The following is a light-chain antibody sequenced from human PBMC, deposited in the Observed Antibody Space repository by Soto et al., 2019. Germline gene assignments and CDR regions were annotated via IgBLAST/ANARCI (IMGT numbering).Light chain of an antibody. V-gene: IGLV4-69*01. CDR1: SGHTSYA. CDR2: VNSDGSH. Sequence: QLVLTQSPSASASLGASVKLTCTLSSGHTSYAIAWHQQQAEKGPRYLMKVNSDGSHRKGDGIPDRFSASSSGAERYLTISSLQSEDEADYYCQTWGTGIVVFGGGTKVTVL. J-gene: IGLJ2*01. CDR3: QTWGTGIVV.